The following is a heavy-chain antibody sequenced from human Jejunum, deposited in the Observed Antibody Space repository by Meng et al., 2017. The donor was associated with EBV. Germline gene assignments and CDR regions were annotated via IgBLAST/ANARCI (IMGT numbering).Heavy chain of an antibody. Sequence: QVQLVQSGAEVTQPGASVKVSCKASGYTFNTYGMHWVRQAPGQSLEWMGWINTGYGDTKYSQRFQGRVTISRDTSANTAYMGLSSLRSEDTAVYYCARDLLGDTPWYFDFWGRGTLVTVSS. V-gene: IGHV1-3*04. D-gene: IGHD3-16*01. CDR1: GYTFNTYG. J-gene: IGHJ2*01. CDR2: INTGYGDT. CDR3: ARDLLGDTPWYFDF.